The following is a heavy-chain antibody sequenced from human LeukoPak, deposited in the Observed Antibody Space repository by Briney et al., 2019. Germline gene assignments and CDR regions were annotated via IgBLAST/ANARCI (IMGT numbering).Heavy chain of an antibody. CDR3: ARDLTSSWYGFDY. CDR1: GFTFSSYA. CDR2: INGSGGST. J-gene: IGHJ4*02. Sequence: GGSLRLSCAASGFTFSSYAMSWVRQAPGKGLEWVSDINGSGGSTYYADSVKGRFTISRDNAKNSLYLQMNSLRAEDTAVYYCARDLTSSWYGFDYWGQGTLVTVSS. D-gene: IGHD6-13*01. V-gene: IGHV3-23*01.